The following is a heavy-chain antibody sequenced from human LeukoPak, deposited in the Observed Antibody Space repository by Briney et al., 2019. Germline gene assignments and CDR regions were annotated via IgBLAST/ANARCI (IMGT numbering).Heavy chain of an antibody. D-gene: IGHD6-13*01. Sequence: PGGSLRLSCAASGFTFSNYWMHWVRQSPGKGLVWVSRIKSDGSGTTYADSVKGRFTISRDNAKNTLYLQMNSLRAEDTAVYYCAKDRSAGIWYFDYWGQGTLVTVSS. CDR2: IKSDGSGT. CDR3: AKDRSAGIWYFDY. V-gene: IGHV3-74*01. J-gene: IGHJ4*02. CDR1: GFTFSNYW.